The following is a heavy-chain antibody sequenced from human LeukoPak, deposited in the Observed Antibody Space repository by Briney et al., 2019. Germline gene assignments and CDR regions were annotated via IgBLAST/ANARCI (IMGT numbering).Heavy chain of an antibody. CDR2: IYTSGST. D-gene: IGHD4-17*01. J-gene: IGHJ6*03. V-gene: IGHV4-4*07. CDR1: GSSISSYY. Sequence: SETLSLTCTVSGSSISSYYWSWIRQPAGKGLEWIGRIYTSGSTNYNPSLRSRVTMSVDTSKNQFSLKLSSVTAADTAVYYCARDQAVTMYYYYYYMDVWGKGTPGTVSS. CDR3: ARDQAVTMYYYYYYMDV.